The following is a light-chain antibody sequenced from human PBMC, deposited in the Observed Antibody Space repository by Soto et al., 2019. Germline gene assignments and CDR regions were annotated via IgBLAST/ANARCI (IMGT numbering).Light chain of an antibody. CDR2: AAS. Sequence: EIVMTQSPATLSVSPGERATLSCRASQSVRNTLAWYQQKPGQAPRLLIYAASTRATGVPASFSGSGSGTEFTLTISSLQSEDFAVYCCEQYDVWPPAFGGGTKVEIK. CDR3: EQYDVWPPA. J-gene: IGKJ4*01. CDR1: QSVRNT. V-gene: IGKV3-15*01.